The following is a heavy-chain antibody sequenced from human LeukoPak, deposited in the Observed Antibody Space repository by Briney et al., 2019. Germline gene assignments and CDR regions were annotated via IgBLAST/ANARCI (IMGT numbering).Heavy chain of an antibody. D-gene: IGHD1-14*01. CDR1: GYSFTSYG. Sequence: GESLKISCKGSGYSFTSYGISWVRQAPGQGLEWMGWISAYNGNTNYAQKLQGRVTMTTDTSTSTAYMELRSLRAEDTALYYCEKDRRNDFDYWGQGPLVTVSS. CDR3: EKDRRNDFDY. CDR2: ISAYNGNT. J-gene: IGHJ4*02. V-gene: IGHV1-18*01.